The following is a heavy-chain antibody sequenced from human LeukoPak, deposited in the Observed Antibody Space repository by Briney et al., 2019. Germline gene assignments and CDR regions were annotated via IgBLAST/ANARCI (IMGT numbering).Heavy chain of an antibody. CDR2: IRYDGSKK. V-gene: IGHV3-30*02. D-gene: IGHD3-16*01. Sequence: GGSLRLSRAASGFTFSSYGMHWVRQAPGKGLEWVAFIRYDGSKKYYADSVKGRFTISRDNSKNTLYLQMNSLRAEDTAVYYCAKGGSRGDYWGQGTLVTVSS. J-gene: IGHJ4*02. CDR1: GFTFSSYG. CDR3: AKGGSRGDY.